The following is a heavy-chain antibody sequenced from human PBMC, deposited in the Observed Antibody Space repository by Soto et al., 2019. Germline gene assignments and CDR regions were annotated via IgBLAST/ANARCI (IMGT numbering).Heavy chain of an antibody. D-gene: IGHD3-22*01. J-gene: IGHJ4*02. Sequence: CAVSGGSISSGGYSWSWIRQPPGKGLEWIGYIYHSGSTYYNPSLKSRVTISVDRSKNQFSLKLSSVTAADTAVYYCASSSGYYFFDYWGQGTLVTVSS. V-gene: IGHV4-30-2*01. CDR1: GGSISSGGYS. CDR3: ASSSGYYFFDY. CDR2: IYHSGST.